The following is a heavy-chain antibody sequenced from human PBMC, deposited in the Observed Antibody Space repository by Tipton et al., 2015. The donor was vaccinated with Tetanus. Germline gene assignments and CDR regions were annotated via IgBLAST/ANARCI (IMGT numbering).Heavy chain of an antibody. CDR1: GYTFTKYY. Sequence: QLVQSGAEVKKPGASIRISCKASGYTFTKYYIFWVRQAPGQGLEWMGILNPSGGTTIYAQKFQDRVTMTSDTSTSPVYMDFNSLTSGGTAVYYCGRDGGVGGMALGPAPWGQGTLVTVSS. V-gene: IGHV1-46*01. CDR3: GRDGGVGGMALGPAP. CDR2: LNPSGGTT. J-gene: IGHJ5*02. D-gene: IGHD3-16*01.